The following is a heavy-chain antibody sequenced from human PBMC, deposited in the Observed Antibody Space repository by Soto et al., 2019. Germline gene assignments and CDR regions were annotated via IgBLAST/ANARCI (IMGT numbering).Heavy chain of an antibody. CDR1: GYTLSDYS. D-gene: IGHD3-9*01. V-gene: IGHV3-48*02. J-gene: IGHJ3*02. Sequence: EVQLVESGGGLVQPGGSLRLSCAASGYTLSDYSMNWVRQAPGKGLEWVAYFGTSRKYIFYPDSVRGRFTISRDDARNSLYLQLNSLRDEDTAVYYCVRDRDWAFDIWGQGTMVTVSS. CDR2: FGTSRKYI. CDR3: VRDRDWAFDI.